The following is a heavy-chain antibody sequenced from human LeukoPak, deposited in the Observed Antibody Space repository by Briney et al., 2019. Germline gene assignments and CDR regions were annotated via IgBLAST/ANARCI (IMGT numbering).Heavy chain of an antibody. V-gene: IGHV3-7*01. D-gene: IGHD6-25*01. CDR1: GFTFSNYW. J-gene: IGHJ6*03. CDR3: TRGFQAAYHYHMDV. Sequence: GGSLRLSCAASGFTFSNYWMSWVRQAPGRGLEWVANIKYDGGEKYYVDSVKGRLTISRDNAKDSLYLQMNSLRAEDTAVYYCTRGFQAAYHYHMDVWGKGTMVTVSS. CDR2: IKYDGGEK.